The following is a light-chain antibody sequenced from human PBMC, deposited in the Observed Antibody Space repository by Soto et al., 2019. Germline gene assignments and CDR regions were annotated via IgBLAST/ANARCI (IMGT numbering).Light chain of an antibody. J-gene: IGKJ2*01. Sequence: DIVMTQSPDSLAVSLGERATINCKSSQRVLYSSNNKNYLAWYQQRPGQPPKLLIYWASTRESGVPDRFSGSGSGTDFTLTIPSLQAEYVAVYYCQQYESTPPTFGQGTKLEIK. CDR1: QRVLYSSNNKNY. CDR2: WAS. CDR3: QQYESTPPT. V-gene: IGKV4-1*01.